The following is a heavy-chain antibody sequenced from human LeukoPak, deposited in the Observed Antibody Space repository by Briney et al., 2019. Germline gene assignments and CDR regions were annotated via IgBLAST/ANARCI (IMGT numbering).Heavy chain of an antibody. J-gene: IGHJ4*02. CDR2: INPNSGGT. Sequence: GASVKVSCKASGYTFTGYYMHWVRQAPGQGLEWMGWINPNSGGTNYAQKFQGRVTMTRDTSISTAYMELRSLRSDDTAVYYCARAPTPHYYDSSGYCDYWGQGTLVTVSS. V-gene: IGHV1-2*02. CDR3: ARAPTPHYYDSSGYCDY. D-gene: IGHD3-22*01. CDR1: GYTFTGYY.